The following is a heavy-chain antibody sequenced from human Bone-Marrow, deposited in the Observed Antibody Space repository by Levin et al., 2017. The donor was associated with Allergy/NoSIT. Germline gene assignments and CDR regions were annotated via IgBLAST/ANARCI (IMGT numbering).Heavy chain of an antibody. J-gene: IGHJ6*03. D-gene: IGHD6-6*01. CDR3: AKARGYSSSSNYYYMDV. CDR1: GFTFSSYA. Sequence: QHGESLKISCAASGFTFSSYAMSWVRQAPGKGLEWVSAISGSAGSTYYADSVKGRFTISRDNYKNTLYLQMNSLRAEDTAVYYCAKARGYSSSSNYYYMDVWGKGTTVTVSS. V-gene: IGHV3-23*01. CDR2: ISGSAGST.